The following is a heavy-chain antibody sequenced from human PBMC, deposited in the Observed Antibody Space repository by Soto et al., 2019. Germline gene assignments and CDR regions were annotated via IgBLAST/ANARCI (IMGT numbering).Heavy chain of an antibody. CDR1: GYSFTDYH. D-gene: IGHD2-8*01. V-gene: IGHV1-2*04. Sequence: QVQLVQSGAEVKKPGASVKVSCKASGYSFTDYHIHWVRQAPGQGLEWLGRINPKSGGTSTAQKFQGWVTRTPDTSISTASMELTRLTSDDTAIYYCARGDSTDCSNGVCAFFYNHDMDVWGQGTTVTVSS. CDR2: INPKSGGT. J-gene: IGHJ6*02. CDR3: ARGDSTDCSNGVCAFFYNHDMDV.